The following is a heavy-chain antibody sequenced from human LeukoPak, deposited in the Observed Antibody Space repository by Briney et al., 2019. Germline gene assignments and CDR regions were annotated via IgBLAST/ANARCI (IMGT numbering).Heavy chain of an antibody. D-gene: IGHD1-1*01. J-gene: IGHJ4*02. Sequence: GGSLRLSCAASGFTFSNYGMHWVRQAPGKGLEWVAVMSGDEKNIYYTNSVKGRFTVSRDNSKNTLYLQMNSLRPEDTALYYCARHKLWNEYTQFDYWGQGTLVTVSS. CDR1: GFTFSNYG. CDR2: MSGDEKNI. CDR3: ARHKLWNEYTQFDY. V-gene: IGHV3-30*03.